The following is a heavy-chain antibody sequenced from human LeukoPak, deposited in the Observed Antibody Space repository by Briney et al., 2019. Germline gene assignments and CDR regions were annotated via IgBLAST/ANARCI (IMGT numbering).Heavy chain of an antibody. CDR2: IRYDGNNK. D-gene: IGHD3-10*01. J-gene: IGHJ4*02. CDR1: GFTFSNYG. Sequence: PGGSLRLSCAASGFTFSNYGMHWVRQAPGKGLEWVAFIRYDGNNKYYADSVKGRFTISRDNSKNTLYLQMNSLRAEGTAVYYCARDLRYYGSGSYRPLSYWGQGTLVTVSS. CDR3: ARDLRYYGSGSYRPLSY. V-gene: IGHV3-30*02.